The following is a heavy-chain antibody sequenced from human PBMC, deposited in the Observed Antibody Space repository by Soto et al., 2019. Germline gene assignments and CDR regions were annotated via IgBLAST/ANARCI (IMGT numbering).Heavy chain of an antibody. J-gene: IGHJ4*02. V-gene: IGHV1-3*01. CDR1: GYTFTSYA. D-gene: IGHD6-13*01. CDR3: ARSIAAAGMGTIYYFDY. CDR2: INAGNGNT. Sequence: APVKVSCKASGYTFTSYAMHWVRQAPGQRLEWMGWINAGNGNTKYSQKFQGRVTITRDTSASTAYMELSSLRSEDTAVYYCARSIAAAGMGTIYYFDYWGQGTLVTVSS.